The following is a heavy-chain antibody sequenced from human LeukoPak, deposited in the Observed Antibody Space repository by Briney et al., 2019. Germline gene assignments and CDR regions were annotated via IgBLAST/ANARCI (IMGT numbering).Heavy chain of an antibody. CDR2: MNPNSGNT. J-gene: IGHJ6*02. Sequence: ASVKVSCKASGYSFTSYAINWVRQAPGQGLEWMGWMNPNSGNTGYAQKFQGRVTMTRNTSISTAYMELSSLRSEDTAVYYCAREVVVVPAAIEDYYYYGMDVWGQGTTVTVSS. V-gene: IGHV1-8*02. CDR1: GYSFTSYA. CDR3: AREVVVVPAAIEDYYYYGMDV. D-gene: IGHD2-2*01.